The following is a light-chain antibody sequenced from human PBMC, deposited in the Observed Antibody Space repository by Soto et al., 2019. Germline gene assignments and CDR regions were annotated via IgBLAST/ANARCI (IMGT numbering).Light chain of an antibody. CDR3: QQYGSSPGLT. Sequence: EIVLTQSPGTLSLSPGERATLSCRASQSVSSSYLAWYQQKPGQAPRLLIYGASSRATGIPDRFSGSGSGTDCTLTISRLEPEDFAVYYCQQYGSSPGLTFGPGTKVDIK. CDR1: QSVSSSY. CDR2: GAS. J-gene: IGKJ3*01. V-gene: IGKV3-20*01.